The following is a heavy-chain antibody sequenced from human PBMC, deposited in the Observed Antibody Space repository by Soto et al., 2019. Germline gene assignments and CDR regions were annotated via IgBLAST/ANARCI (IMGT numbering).Heavy chain of an antibody. CDR1: GYTFTSYG. J-gene: IGHJ4*02. CDR3: ASVDILTGYGDY. D-gene: IGHD3-9*01. CDR2: ISAYNGNT. Sequence: EASVKVSCKASGYTFTSYGISWVRQAPGQGLEWMGWISAYNGNTNYAQKLQGRVTMTTDTSTSTAYMELRSLRSDDTAVYYCASVDILTGYGDYWGQGTLVTVSS. V-gene: IGHV1-18*01.